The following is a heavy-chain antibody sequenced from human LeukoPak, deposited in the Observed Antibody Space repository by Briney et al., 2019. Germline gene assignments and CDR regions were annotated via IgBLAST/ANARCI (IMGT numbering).Heavy chain of an antibody. CDR1: GYRFTDYY. V-gene: IGHV1-2*02. CDR2: INPINGDT. CDR3: ARGVWGSYFYRDY. J-gene: IGHJ4*02. Sequence: ASVKVSCKASGYRFTDYYMHWVRQAPGQGLEWMGWINPINGDTIYAQKFQGRVTMTRNTSISTAYMELSSLRSEDTAVYYCARGVWGSYFYRDYWGQGTLVTVSS. D-gene: IGHD3-16*01.